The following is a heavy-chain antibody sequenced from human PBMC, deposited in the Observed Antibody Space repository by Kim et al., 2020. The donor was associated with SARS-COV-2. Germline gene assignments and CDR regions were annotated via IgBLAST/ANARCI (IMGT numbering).Heavy chain of an antibody. D-gene: IGHD2-15*01. CDR2: IWYDGSNK. J-gene: IGHJ3*02. CDR1: GFTFSSYG. CDR3: AIVGEAEGAFDI. V-gene: IGHV3-33*08. Sequence: GGSLRLSCAASGFTFSSYGMHWVRQAPGKGLEWVAVIWYDGSNKYYADSVKGRFTISRDNSKNTLYLQMNSLRAEDTAVYYCAIVGEAEGAFDIWGQGTMVTVSS.